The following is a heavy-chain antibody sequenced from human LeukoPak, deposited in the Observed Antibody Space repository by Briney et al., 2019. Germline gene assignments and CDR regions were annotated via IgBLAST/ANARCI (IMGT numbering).Heavy chain of an antibody. V-gene: IGHV4-59*08. CDR3: ARYHDTSGCLDY. J-gene: IGHJ4*02. CDR1: GGPISSYY. Sequence: SETLSLTCTVSGGPISSYYWSWIRQSPGKGLEWIGYIYYTGSTNYNPSLKSRVTISVDTSKNQFFLKLISVTAADTAVYYWARYHDTSGCLDYWGQGSLVTVSS. CDR2: IYYTGST. D-gene: IGHD3-22*01.